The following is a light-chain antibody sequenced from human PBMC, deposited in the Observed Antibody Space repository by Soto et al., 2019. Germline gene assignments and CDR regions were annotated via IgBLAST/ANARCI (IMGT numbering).Light chain of an antibody. J-gene: IGLJ1*01. CDR3: VSYTSSTTYV. CDR1: ISDVCGSNF. Sequence: SVLTQPSSVCESPGQSITISCTGTISDVCGSNFVSWYQQHPGKPPKLIIYDVANRPSGVSNRFSGSKSGSTASLIISRLQTEDEADYYCVSYTSSTTYVFGTGTKVTV. V-gene: IGLV2-14*03. CDR2: DVA.